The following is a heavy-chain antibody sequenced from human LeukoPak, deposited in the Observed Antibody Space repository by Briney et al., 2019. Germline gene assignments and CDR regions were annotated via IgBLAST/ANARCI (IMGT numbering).Heavy chain of an antibody. Sequence: GGSLRLSCAASGFTFSTYEMNWVRLAPGKGLEWVSFISSSGSTIYYADSVKGRFTISRDNAKNSLYLQMNSLRAEDTAVFYCARGGNTGYNYKAFDVWGQGTMVSVSS. CDR3: ARGGNTGYNYKAFDV. CDR2: ISSSGSTI. D-gene: IGHD3-22*01. CDR1: GFTFSTYE. J-gene: IGHJ3*01. V-gene: IGHV3-48*03.